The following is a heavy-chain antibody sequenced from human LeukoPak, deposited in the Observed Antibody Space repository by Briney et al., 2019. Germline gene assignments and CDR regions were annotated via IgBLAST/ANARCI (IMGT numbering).Heavy chain of an antibody. V-gene: IGHV4-4*07. D-gene: IGHD2-2*01. Sequence: SETLSLTCTVSGGSISSYYWSWIRQPAGKGLEWIGRIYSSGSTNYNPSLKSRVTMSVDTSKNQSSLKLSSFTAADTAVYYCARGQYHLLYWYFDLRGRGTLVTVAS. J-gene: IGHJ2*01. CDR3: ARGQYHLLYWYFDL. CDR2: IYSSGST. CDR1: GGSISSYY.